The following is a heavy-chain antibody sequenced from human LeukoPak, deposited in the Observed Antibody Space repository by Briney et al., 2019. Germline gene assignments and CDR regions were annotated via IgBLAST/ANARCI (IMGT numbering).Heavy chain of an antibody. CDR3: ARPAAHHYYYYGMDV. Sequence: GGSLRLSCAASGFTFSSYAMSWVRQAPGKGLEWVSAISGSGGSTYHADSVKGRFTISRDNSKNTLYLQMNSLRAEDTAVYYCARPAAHHYYYYGMDVWGKGTTVTVSS. CDR1: GFTFSSYA. CDR2: ISGSGGST. J-gene: IGHJ6*04. D-gene: IGHD2-2*01. V-gene: IGHV3-23*01.